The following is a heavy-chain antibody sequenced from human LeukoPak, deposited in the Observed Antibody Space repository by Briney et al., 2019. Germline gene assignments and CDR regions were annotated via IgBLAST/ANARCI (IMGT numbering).Heavy chain of an antibody. CDR3: GVTMVRGVIITGKIDY. CDR2: TIPILGIA. D-gene: IGHD3-10*01. Sequence: SVKVSCKASGGTFSSYAISWVRQAPGQGLEWMGRTIPILGIANYAQKFQGRVTITADKSTSTAYMELSSLRSEDTAVYYCGVTMVRGVIITGKIDYWGQGTLVTVSS. J-gene: IGHJ4*02. CDR1: GGTFSSYA. V-gene: IGHV1-69*04.